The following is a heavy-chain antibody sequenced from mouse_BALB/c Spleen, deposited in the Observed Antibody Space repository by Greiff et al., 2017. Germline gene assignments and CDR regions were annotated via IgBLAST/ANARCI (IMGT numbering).Heavy chain of an antibody. V-gene: IGHV5-4*02. CDR2: ISDGGSYT. D-gene: IGHD2-12*01. J-gene: IGHJ4*01. CDR1: GFTFSDYY. CDR3: ARRGGLYSYDVNYAMDY. Sequence: EVKLMESGGGLVKPGGSLKLSCAASGFTFSDYYMYWVRQTPEKRLEWVATISDGGSYTYYPDSVKGRFTISRDNAKNNLYLQMSSLKSEDTAMYYCARRGGLYSYDVNYAMDYWGQGTSVTVSS.